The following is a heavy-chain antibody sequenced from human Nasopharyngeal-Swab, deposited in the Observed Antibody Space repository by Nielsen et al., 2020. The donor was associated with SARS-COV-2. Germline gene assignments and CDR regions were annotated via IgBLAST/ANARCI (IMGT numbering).Heavy chain of an antibody. CDR3: ARAGRYSYGDYFDY. D-gene: IGHD5-18*01. J-gene: IGHJ4*02. V-gene: IGHV4-61*02. Sequence: LRLSCTVSGGSISSGSYYWSWIRQPAGKGPEWIGRIYTSGSTNYNPSLKSRVTISVDTSKNQFSLKLSSVTAADTAVYYCARAGRYSYGDYFDYWGQGTLVTVSS. CDR1: GGSISSGSYY. CDR2: IYTSGST.